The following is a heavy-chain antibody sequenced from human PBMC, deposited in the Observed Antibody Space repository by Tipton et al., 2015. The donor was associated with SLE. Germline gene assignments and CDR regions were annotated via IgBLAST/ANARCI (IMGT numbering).Heavy chain of an antibody. CDR2: ISYDGSNK. V-gene: IGHV3-30*04. D-gene: IGHD2-21*01. CDR1: GFTFSSYA. Sequence: RSLRLSCAASGFTFSSYAMHWVRQAPGKGLEWVAVISYDGSNKYYADSVKGRFTISRDNSRNTLYLQMNSLRAEDTAVYYCARDIEAYCGGDCYPRYFQHWGQGTLVTVSS. J-gene: IGHJ1*01. CDR3: ARDIEAYCGGDCYPRYFQH.